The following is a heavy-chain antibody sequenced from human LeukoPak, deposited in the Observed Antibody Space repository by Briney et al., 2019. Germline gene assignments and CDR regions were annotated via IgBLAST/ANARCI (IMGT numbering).Heavy chain of an antibody. CDR2: ISTYNGNT. V-gene: IGHV1-18*01. J-gene: IGHJ3*02. CDR1: GYTFTKYG. Sequence: ASVKVSCKASGYTFTKYGITWVRQAPGQGLEWMGWISTYNGNTNYAQKLQGRVTMTTDTSTSTAYMELRSLISDDAAVYYCAAGIMITFGGVLLEAFDIWGQGTMVTVSS. D-gene: IGHD3-16*01. CDR3: AAGIMITFGGVLLEAFDI.